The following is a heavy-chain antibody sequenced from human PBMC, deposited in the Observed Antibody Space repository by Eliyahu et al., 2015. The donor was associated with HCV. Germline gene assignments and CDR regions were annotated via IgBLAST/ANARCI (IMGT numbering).Heavy chain of an antibody. J-gene: IGHJ4*02. CDR1: GFTVSSNY. Sequence: VQLVESGGGLVQPGGSLRLSCXASGFTVSSNYMSWVRQAPGKGLXWVSVIYSGGSTYYADSVKGRFTISRDNSKNTLYLQMNSLRAEDTAVYYCARDNGSSWYSFDYWGQGTLVTVSS. V-gene: IGHV3-66*02. CDR2: IYSGGST. CDR3: ARDNGSSWYSFDY. D-gene: IGHD6-13*01.